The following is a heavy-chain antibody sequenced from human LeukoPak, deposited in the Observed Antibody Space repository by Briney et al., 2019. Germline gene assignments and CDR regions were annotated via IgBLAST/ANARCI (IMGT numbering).Heavy chain of an antibody. V-gene: IGHV3-7*01. CDR2: MRQDGSEK. Sequence: GGSLRLSCEVSGSTFTDYWMNWVRQAPGKGPEWVASMRQDGSEKTYVDSVKGRFTISRDNTKNSLSLQLNGLRAEDTAVYYCARDGTAAGLYFDLWGQGTLVTVSS. CDR3: ARDGTAAGLYFDL. CDR1: GSTFTDYW. J-gene: IGHJ4*01. D-gene: IGHD6-13*01.